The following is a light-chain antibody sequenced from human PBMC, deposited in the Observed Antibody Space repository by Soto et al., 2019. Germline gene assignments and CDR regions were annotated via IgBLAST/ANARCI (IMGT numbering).Light chain of an antibody. J-gene: IGLJ2*01. Sequence: QSALTQPASVSGSPGQSITISCAGTSSDVGSYDLVSWYQQHPGKAPKLMIYGDNKRPSGVSNRFSGSKSGNTASLTISVLQAEDEADYHCCSYAGSYTHVVFGGGTKVTVL. CDR2: GDN. V-gene: IGLV2-23*01. CDR1: SSDVGSYDL. CDR3: CSYAGSYTHVV.